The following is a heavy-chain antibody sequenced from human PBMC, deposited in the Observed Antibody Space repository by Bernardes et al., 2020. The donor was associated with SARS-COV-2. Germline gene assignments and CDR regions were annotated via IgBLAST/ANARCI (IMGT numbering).Heavy chain of an antibody. V-gene: IGHV3-74*01. Sequence: GGSLRLCCAASGFTFSTYCMHWVRQVPGKGLVWVSRINSDGSSTTYADSVKGRFTISRDNGKNTLFLQMNSLRAEDTAVYYCVRGYNTLCHYWGQGTLVTVSS. CDR1: GFTFSTYC. CDR3: VRGYNTLCHY. CDR2: INSDGSST. J-gene: IGHJ4*02. D-gene: IGHD3-10*01.